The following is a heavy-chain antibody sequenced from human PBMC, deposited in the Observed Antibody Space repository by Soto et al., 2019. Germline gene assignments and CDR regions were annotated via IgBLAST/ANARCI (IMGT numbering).Heavy chain of an antibody. J-gene: IGHJ5*02. CDR2: INSAGTTT. CDR1: GFNFNDYY. D-gene: IGHD3-10*01. V-gene: IGHV3-11*01. CDR3: SRDAWGGP. Sequence: QVQLVQSGGGLVKPGGSLRLSCEASGFNFNDYYMSWIRQAPGKGLEWVSDINSAGTTTHYADSVKGRFTISRDNAKNSLYRQMVSLRVDDTAVYDCSRDAWGGPSGQGTLVTVSS.